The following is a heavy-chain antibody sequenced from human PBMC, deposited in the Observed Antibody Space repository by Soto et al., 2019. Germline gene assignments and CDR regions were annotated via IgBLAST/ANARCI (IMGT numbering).Heavy chain of an antibody. J-gene: IGHJ4*02. Sequence: GSLRLSXVGSGFTFSSIWMTWVRQAPGKGLEWVANIRQDGSEINYVDSVKGRFTISRDNTKNSLYLQMNSLRAEDTAIYYCAREVVVSRGASYFGYWGPGTLVTVSS. V-gene: IGHV3-7*04. CDR1: GFTFSSIW. CDR2: IRQDGSEI. D-gene: IGHD2-2*01. CDR3: AREVVVSRGASYFGY.